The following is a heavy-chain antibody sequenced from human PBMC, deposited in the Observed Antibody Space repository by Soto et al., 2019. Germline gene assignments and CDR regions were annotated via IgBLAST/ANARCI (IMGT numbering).Heavy chain of an antibody. J-gene: IGHJ3*02. CDR1: GFTFTSSA. D-gene: IGHD5-12*01. CDR3: AASSEGWLQFLGTYAFDI. Sequence: ASVKVSCKASGFTFTSSAVQWVRQARGQRLEWIGWIVVGSGNTNYAQKFQERVTITRDMSTSTAYMELSSLRSEDTAVYYCAASSEGWLQFLGTYAFDIWGQGTMVTVSS. V-gene: IGHV1-58*01. CDR2: IVVGSGNT.